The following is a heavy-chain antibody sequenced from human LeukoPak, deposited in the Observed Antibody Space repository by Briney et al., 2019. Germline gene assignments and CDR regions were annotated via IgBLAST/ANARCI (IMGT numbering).Heavy chain of an antibody. CDR2: IYSGGST. CDR1: GFTVGSNT. D-gene: IGHD6-19*01. V-gene: IGHV3-53*01. Sequence: PGGSLRLSCAASGFTVGSNTMSWVRQAPGKGLEWVSIIYSGGSTSYADSVKGRFTISRDNSKNTLYLQMNSLRAEDTAVYYCAKDPSSGWHYFDYWGQGTLVTGFS. J-gene: IGHJ4*02. CDR3: AKDPSSGWHYFDY.